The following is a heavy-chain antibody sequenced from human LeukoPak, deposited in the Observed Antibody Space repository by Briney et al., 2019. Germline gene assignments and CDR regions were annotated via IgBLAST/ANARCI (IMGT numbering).Heavy chain of an antibody. CDR3: ARDQYDSVWGSYRPYFDY. CDR2: ISPYTGNT. Sequence: ASVKVSCKASGCTFTSYGISWVRQAPGQGLEWMGSISPYTGNTKYAERFQDGVIMTTDTSTRTAYMELRSLRSDDTAVFYCARDQYDSVWGSYRPYFDYWGQGTLVTVSS. V-gene: IGHV1-18*04. D-gene: IGHD3-16*02. J-gene: IGHJ4*02. CDR1: GCTFTSYG.